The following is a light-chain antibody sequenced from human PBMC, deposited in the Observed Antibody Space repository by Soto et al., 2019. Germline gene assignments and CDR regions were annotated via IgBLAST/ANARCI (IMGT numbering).Light chain of an antibody. CDR2: WAF. V-gene: IGKV4-1*01. Sequence: DIVMTQSPDSLAVSLGERATINCKSSQSLFYSSNNKNYLAWYQQKTGQSPKLLISWAFTRESGVPDRFSGSGSGTDFTLTIRSLQAEDVAVYYCQQYYRVPQLTFGGGTKVEIK. J-gene: IGKJ4*01. CDR1: QSLFYSSNNKNY. CDR3: QQYYRVPQLT.